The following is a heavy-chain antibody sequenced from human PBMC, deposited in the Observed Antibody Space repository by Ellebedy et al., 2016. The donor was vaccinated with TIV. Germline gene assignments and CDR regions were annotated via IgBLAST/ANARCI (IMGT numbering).Heavy chain of an antibody. CDR1: GYTFTSYG. J-gene: IGHJ4*02. CDR2: INAGNGNT. D-gene: IGHD3-10*01. Sequence: ASVKVSXKASGYTFTSYGISWVRQAPGQGLEWMGWINAGNGNTKYSQKFQGRVTITRDTSASTAYMELSSLRSEDTAVYYCAEGYGSGSYLGYWGQGTLVTVSS. V-gene: IGHV1-3*01. CDR3: AEGYGSGSYLGY.